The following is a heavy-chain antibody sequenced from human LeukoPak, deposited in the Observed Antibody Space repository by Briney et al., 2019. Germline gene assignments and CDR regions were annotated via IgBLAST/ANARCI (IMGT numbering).Heavy chain of an antibody. V-gene: IGHV5-51*04. J-gene: IGHJ3*02. D-gene: IGHD3-10*02. CDR2: IYPDDSDT. Sequence: GESPKTPLNGSGYRLNSYWIGLVPQIPRKGLGLVGIIYPDDSDTRYSPAFQGQVHIRPDKLERTTYLQWSSLKASDTAMYYCSVVFGDLSSGSDIWGQGTMVTVSS. CDR3: SVVFGDLSSGSDI. CDR1: GYRLNSYW.